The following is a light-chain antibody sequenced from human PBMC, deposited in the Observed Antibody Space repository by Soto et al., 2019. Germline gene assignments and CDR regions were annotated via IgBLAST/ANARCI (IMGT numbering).Light chain of an antibody. Sequence: QSALTQPASVSGSPGQSITISCTGTGSDVGSYNLVSWYQQHPGKAPKLMIYEVSKRPSGVSNRFSGSKSCNTASLTISGLQAEDEADYYCCSYAGSSTLEYVFGTGTQLTVL. V-gene: IGLV2-23*02. J-gene: IGLJ1*01. CDR2: EVS. CDR1: GSDVGSYNL. CDR3: CSYAGSSTLEYV.